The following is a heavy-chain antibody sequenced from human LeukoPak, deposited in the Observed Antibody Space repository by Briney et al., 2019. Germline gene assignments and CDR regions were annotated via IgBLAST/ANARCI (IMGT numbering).Heavy chain of an antibody. CDR3: AKGALRYSSCYDY. D-gene: IGHD6-25*01. V-gene: IGHV3-23*01. J-gene: IGHJ4*02. CDR2: ISNNGGYT. CDR1: GFTFSSSA. Sequence: GGPLRLSCAASGFTFSSSAMSWVRQAPGKGLEWVSAISNNGGYTYYADSVQGRFTISRDNSKSTLCLQMNSLRAEDTAMYYCAKGALRYSSCYDYWGQGTPVTVSS.